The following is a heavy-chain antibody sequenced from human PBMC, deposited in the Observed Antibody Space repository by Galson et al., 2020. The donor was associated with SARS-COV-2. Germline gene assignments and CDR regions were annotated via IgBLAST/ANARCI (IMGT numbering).Heavy chain of an antibody. D-gene: IGHD3-10*01. CDR3: ARDWFGAGAY. CDR1: GFTFNDHF. CDR2: IRNKDNSYST. Sequence: GGSLRLSCIASGFTFNDHFMDWVRQAPGKGLEWVARIRNKDNSYSTEYAASLKGRFTISRDDSKNSVHLQASGLKTEDTAVYYCARDWFGAGAYWGQGTLVTVS. V-gene: IGHV3-72*01. J-gene: IGHJ4*02.